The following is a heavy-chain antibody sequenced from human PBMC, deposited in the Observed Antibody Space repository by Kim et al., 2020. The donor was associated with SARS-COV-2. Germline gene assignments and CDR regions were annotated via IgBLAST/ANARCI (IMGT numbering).Heavy chain of an antibody. V-gene: IGHV1-24*01. Sequence: ASVKVSCKVSGYTLTELSMHWVRQASGKGLEWMGGFDPEDGETIYAQKFQGRVTMTEDTSTDTAYMELSSLRSEDTAVYYCATAPTVAGGSSSWYYYYGMDVWGQGTTVTVSS. D-gene: IGHD6-13*01. CDR3: ATAPTVAGGSSSWYYYYGMDV. CDR1: GYTLTELS. J-gene: IGHJ6*02. CDR2: FDPEDGET.